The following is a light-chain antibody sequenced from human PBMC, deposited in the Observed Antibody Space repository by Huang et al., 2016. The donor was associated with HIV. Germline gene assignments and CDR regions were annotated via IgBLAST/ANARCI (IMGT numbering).Light chain of an antibody. Sequence: DIVLTPSPATLSLAPGERAIPSCRASQSVRRNYLAWDQQKSGQAPRLLVYGSSSRAPGSPERFSGSGSGTDFTLTITRLEPEEFAMYYCQLYGTSPTWTFGPGTKVDIK. CDR1: QSVRRNY. J-gene: IGKJ1*01. CDR3: QLYGTSPTWT. V-gene: IGKV3-20*01. CDR2: GSS.